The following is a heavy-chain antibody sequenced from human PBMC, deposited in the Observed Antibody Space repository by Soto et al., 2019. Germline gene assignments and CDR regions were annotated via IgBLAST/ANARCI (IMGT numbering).Heavy chain of an antibody. CDR1: GFSFSNYN. D-gene: IGHD3-3*02. V-gene: IGHV3-48*02. J-gene: IGHJ4*02. CDR2: ITDSSDTV. CDR3: ARDFSNRYYFDD. Sequence: GGSLILSCGASGFSFSNYNMNWVRQSPGKGLQWVSYITDSSDTVHYADSVRGRFTIARDNAESSLYLQMNSLRDEDTAVYFCARDFSNRYYFDDRHRGPRGTVSS.